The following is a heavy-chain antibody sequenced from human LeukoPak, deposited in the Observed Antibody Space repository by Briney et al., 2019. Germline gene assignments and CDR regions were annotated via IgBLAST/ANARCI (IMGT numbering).Heavy chain of an antibody. CDR3: ARVLFPSGPTHCFDP. D-gene: IGHD2-21*01. CDR1: GYIFSGHY. V-gene: IGHV1-2*02. CDR2: INPASGGT. Sequence: ASVKVSCKASGYIFSGHYIQWVRQGPGQGLEWVGWINPASGGTNNAQKFHGRVIMTTDTSISTVYMELNSLRYDDTAVYYCARVLFPSGPTHCFDPWGQGTLVTVSS. J-gene: IGHJ5*02.